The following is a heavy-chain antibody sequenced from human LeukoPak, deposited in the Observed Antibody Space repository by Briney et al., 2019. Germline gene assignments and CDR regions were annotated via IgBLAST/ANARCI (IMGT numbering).Heavy chain of an antibody. V-gene: IGHV3-30*03. Sequence: GGSLRLSCAASGFTFSGYAMHWVRQAPGKGLEWVAVILYDGSNKYYADSVKGRFTISRDNSKNTLYLQMNSLRAEDTAVYYCARGEMATITSVLVYWGQGTLVTVSS. CDR2: ILYDGSNK. J-gene: IGHJ4*02. CDR1: GFTFSGYA. CDR3: ARGEMATITSVLVY. D-gene: IGHD5-24*01.